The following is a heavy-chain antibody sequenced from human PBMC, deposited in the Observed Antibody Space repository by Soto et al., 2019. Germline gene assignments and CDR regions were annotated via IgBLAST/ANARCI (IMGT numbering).Heavy chain of an antibody. J-gene: IGHJ5*02. CDR1: GFTFSNYW. V-gene: IGHV3-74*01. D-gene: IGHD6-13*01. CDR3: ARVAAGKFDP. CDR2: INSDGSSS. Sequence: EVQLVESGGGLVQPGGSLRLSCAASGFTFSNYWMHWVRQAPGKGLVWVSRINSDGSSSDYADSVKGRFTISRDNAKNTLYLQMNSLRAEDTAVYHCARVAAGKFDPWGQGTLVTVSS.